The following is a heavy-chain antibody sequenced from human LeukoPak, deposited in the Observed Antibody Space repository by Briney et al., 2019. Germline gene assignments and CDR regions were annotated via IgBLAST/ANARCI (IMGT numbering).Heavy chain of an antibody. V-gene: IGHV1-69*04. CDR2: IIPILGIA. CDR1: GGTFSSYT. Sequence: SVKVSCKASGGTFSSYTISWVRQAPGQGLECMGRIIPILGIANYAQKFQGRVTITADKSTSTAYMELSSLRSEDTAVYYCARDHSTIFGSPPDFWGQGTLVTVSS. J-gene: IGHJ4*02. CDR3: ARDHSTIFGSPPDF. D-gene: IGHD3-3*01.